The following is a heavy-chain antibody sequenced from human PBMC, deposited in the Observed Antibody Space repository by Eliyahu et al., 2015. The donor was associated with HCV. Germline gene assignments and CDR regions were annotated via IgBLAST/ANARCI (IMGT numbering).Heavy chain of an antibody. CDR3: AKAVGDAYLLDY. D-gene: IGHD5-24*01. Sequence: EVQLVESGGVVVQPGGSLRLSCAASGIPFEDKAMHWVRQAPGRGLEWVSLIHWDGKTTDYADSVKGRFTISRANSRYSLYLEMNSLRIEDTAFYYCAKAVGDAYLLDYWGQGTLVTVSS. V-gene: IGHV3-43*01. CDR1: GIPFEDKA. CDR2: IHWDGKTT. J-gene: IGHJ4*02.